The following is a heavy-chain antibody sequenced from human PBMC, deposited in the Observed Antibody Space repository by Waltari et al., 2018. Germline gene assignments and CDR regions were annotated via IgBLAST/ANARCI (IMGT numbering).Heavy chain of an antibody. J-gene: IGHJ5*02. CDR3: ATSIAAAGTSLSNWFDP. CDR1: GGSFSGYY. V-gene: IGHV4-34*01. Sequence: QVQLQQWGAGLLKPSETLSLTCAVYGGSFSGYYWSWIRQPPGKGLAWIGEINHSGRTTYTPSLKGRVTISVDTSKNQFSLKLSSVTAADTAVYYCATSIAAAGTSLSNWFDPWGQGTLVTVSS. CDR2: INHSGRT. D-gene: IGHD6-13*01.